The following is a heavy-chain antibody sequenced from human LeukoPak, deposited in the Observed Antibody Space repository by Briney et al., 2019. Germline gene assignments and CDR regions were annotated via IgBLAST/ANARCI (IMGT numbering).Heavy chain of an antibody. J-gene: IGHJ4*02. Sequence: GGSLRLSCAASGFTFSSYWMSWVRQAPGKGLEWVANIKQDGSEKYYVDSVKGRFTISRDNAKNSLYLQMNSLRAEDTAVYYCARAGSDWELPKAIFDYWGQGTLVTVSS. CDR1: GFTFSSYW. CDR2: IKQDGSEK. CDR3: ARAGSDWELPKAIFDY. V-gene: IGHV3-7*01. D-gene: IGHD1-26*01.